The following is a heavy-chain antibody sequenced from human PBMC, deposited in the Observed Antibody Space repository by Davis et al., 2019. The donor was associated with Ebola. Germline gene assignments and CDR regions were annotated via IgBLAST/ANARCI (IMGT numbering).Heavy chain of an antibody. CDR2: ISSSSSYI. CDR3: ARDRRDGYNPLWY. CDR1: GFTFSSYS. J-gene: IGHJ4*02. D-gene: IGHD5-24*01. V-gene: IGHV3-21*01. Sequence: GESLKISCAASGFTFSSYSMNWVRQAPGKGLEWVSSISSSSSYIYYADSVKGRFTISRDNAKNSLYLQMNSLRAEDTAVYYCARDRRDGYNPLWYWGQGTLVTVSS.